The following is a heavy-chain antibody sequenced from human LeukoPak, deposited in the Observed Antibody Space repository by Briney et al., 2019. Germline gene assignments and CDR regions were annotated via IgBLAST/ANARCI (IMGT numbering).Heavy chain of an antibody. J-gene: IGHJ6*02. CDR1: GYTFTSYY. D-gene: IGHD2-21*02. Sequence: ASVKVSCKASGYTFTSYYMRWVRQAPGQGLEWMGIINPSGGSTSYAQKFQGRVTMTRDTSTSTVYMELSSLRSEDTAVYYCARGVIVVVTARFGMDVWGQGTTVTVSS. CDR3: ARGVIVVVTARFGMDV. CDR2: INPSGGST. V-gene: IGHV1-46*01.